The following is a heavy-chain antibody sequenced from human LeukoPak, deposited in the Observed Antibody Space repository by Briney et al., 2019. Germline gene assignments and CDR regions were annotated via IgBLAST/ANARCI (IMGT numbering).Heavy chain of an antibody. CDR2: INPNSGGT. D-gene: IGHD2-2*01. J-gene: IGHJ6*02. CDR3: ASNPPTSSTYYYYGMDV. V-gene: IGHV1-2*02. Sequence: ASVKVSCKASGYTFTSYDINWVRQATGQGLEWMGWINPNSGGTNYAQKFQGRVTMTRDTSISTAYMELSRLRSDDTAVYYCASNPPTSSTYYYYGMDVWGQGTTVTVSS. CDR1: GYTFTSYD.